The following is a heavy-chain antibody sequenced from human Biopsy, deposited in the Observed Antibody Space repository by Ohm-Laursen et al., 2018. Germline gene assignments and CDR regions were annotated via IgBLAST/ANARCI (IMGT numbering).Heavy chain of an antibody. V-gene: IGHV1-8*01. J-gene: IGHJ4*02. CDR2: VSPNTGNT. D-gene: IGHD1-26*01. CDR3: ARWETTLGRSLDS. CDR1: GYTFTSHD. Sequence: ASVKVSCNASGYTFTSHDINWVRQATGQGLEWMGWVSPNTGNTVYAQRFQDRVTMTSDTSTGTAYMELTSLTSDDTAVYFCARWETTLGRSLDSWGQGTLVAVSS.